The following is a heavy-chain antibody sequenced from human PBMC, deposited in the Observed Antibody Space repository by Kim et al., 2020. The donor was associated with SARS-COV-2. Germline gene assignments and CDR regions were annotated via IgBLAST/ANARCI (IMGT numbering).Heavy chain of an antibody. V-gene: IGHV3-23*01. CDR2: ITSSGGNT. D-gene: IGHD6-13*01. CDR3: AKDVGSWAGILAAAGHFEY. J-gene: IGHJ4*02. Sequence: GGSLRLSCAASGLTFSSYAMCWVRQAPGKGLEWVSTITSSGGNTYYADSVRGRFTISRDNSKNTVYLQMNTLSAEDTAVFYCAKDVGSWAGILAAAGHFEYWGQGTLVSVSS. CDR1: GLTFSSYA.